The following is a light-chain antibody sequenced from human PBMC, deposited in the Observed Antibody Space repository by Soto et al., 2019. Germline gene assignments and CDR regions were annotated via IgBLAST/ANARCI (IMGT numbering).Light chain of an antibody. CDR3: GADHGSGSNFVVV. CDR2: VGTGGIVG. J-gene: IGLJ2*01. V-gene: IGLV9-49*01. Sequence: QPVLTQPPSASASLGASVTLTCTLSSGYSTYKVDWYQQRPGKGPRFVMRVGTGGIVGSKGDGIPDRFSVLGSGLNRYLTIKNIQEEDESDYHCGADHGSGSNFVVVFGGGTKVTVL. CDR1: SGYSTYK.